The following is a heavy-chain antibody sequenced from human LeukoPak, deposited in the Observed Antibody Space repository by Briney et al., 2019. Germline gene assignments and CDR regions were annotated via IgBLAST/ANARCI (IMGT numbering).Heavy chain of an antibody. CDR1: GFTFSSYA. CDR2: ISGSGGST. D-gene: IGHD3-10*01. CDR3: AKGVSVRGVCLDY. V-gene: IGHV3-23*01. J-gene: IGHJ4*02. Sequence: GGSLRLSCAASGFTFSSYAMSWVRQAPGKGLERVSAISGSGGSTYYADSVKGRFTISRDNSKNTLYLQMNSLRAEDTAVYYCAKGVSVRGVCLDYWGQGTLVTVSS.